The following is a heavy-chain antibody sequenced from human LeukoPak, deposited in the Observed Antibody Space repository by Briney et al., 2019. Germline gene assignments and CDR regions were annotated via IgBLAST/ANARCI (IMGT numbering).Heavy chain of an antibody. V-gene: IGHV3-33*01. D-gene: IGHD6-25*01. CDR3: ARDKAASPNNWFDP. CDR1: GFTFSSYG. J-gene: IGHJ5*02. CDR2: IWYDGSNK. Sequence: GGSLRLSCAASGFTFSSYGMHWVRQAPGKGLEWVAVIWYDGSNKYYADSVKGRFTISRDNSKNTLYLQMSSLRAEDTAVYYCARDKAASPNNWFDPWGQGTLVTVSS.